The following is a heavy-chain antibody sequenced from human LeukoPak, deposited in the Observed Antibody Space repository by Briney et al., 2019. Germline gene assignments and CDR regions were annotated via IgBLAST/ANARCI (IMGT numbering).Heavy chain of an antibody. Sequence: GGSLRLSCAASGFTVSSNYMSWVRQAPGKGLEWVSVMYSGGNTYYADSVKGRFTISRDNSKNTLYLQMNSLRAEDTAVYYCARGVVAATFYYYYGMDVWGQGTTVTVSS. CDR1: GFTVSSNY. J-gene: IGHJ6*02. V-gene: IGHV3-53*01. CDR3: ARGVVAATFYYYYGMDV. D-gene: IGHD2-15*01. CDR2: MYSGGNT.